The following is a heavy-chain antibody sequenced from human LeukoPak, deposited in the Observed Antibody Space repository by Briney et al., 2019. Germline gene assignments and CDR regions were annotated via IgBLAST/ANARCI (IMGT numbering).Heavy chain of an antibody. CDR3: ARGSVYSYAYWFDP. CDR2: IYSGGST. Sequence: PGGSLRLSCATSGLTVSSNYMSWVRQAPGKGLEWVSVIYSGGSTYYADSVKGRFTISRDNSKNTLYLQMNSLRAEDTAVYYCARGSVYSYAYWFDPWGQGTLVTVSS. CDR1: GLTVSSNY. J-gene: IGHJ5*02. D-gene: IGHD5-18*01. V-gene: IGHV3-53*01.